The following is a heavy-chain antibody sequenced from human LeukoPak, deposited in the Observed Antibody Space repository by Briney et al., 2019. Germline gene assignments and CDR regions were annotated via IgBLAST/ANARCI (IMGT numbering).Heavy chain of an antibody. J-gene: IGHJ4*02. V-gene: IGHV3-21*01. CDR3: ARVRSGYYLNFDY. Sequence: GGSLRLSCAASGFTFSSYSMNWVRQAPGKGLEWVSSISSSSSYIYYADSVKGRFTISRDNAKNSLYLQMNSLRAKDTAVYYCARVRSGYYLNFDYWGQGTLVTVSS. CDR1: GFTFSSYS. D-gene: IGHD3-22*01. CDR2: ISSSSSYI.